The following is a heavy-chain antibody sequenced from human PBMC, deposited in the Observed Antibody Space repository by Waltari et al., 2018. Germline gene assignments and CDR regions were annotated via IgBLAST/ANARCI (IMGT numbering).Heavy chain of an antibody. CDR1: GFTFSSYW. CDR3: ARDGRIAAAGTTSDY. V-gene: IGHV3-74*01. Sequence: EVQLVESGGGLVQPGGSLRLSCAASGFTFSSYWMHWVRQAPGKGLVWVSRINSDGSSTSYADSVKGRFTISRDNAKNTLYLQRNSLRAEDTAVYYCARDGRIAAAGTTSDYWGQGTLVTVSS. J-gene: IGHJ4*02. CDR2: INSDGSST. D-gene: IGHD6-13*01.